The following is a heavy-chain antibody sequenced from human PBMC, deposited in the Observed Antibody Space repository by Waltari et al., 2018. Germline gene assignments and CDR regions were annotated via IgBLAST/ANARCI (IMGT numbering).Heavy chain of an antibody. J-gene: IGHJ4*02. CDR3: TRHSTYYYDSSGYNFDY. V-gene: IGHV3-73*01. CDR1: GFTFSGSA. D-gene: IGHD3-22*01. CDR2: IRSKANSYAT. Sequence: EVQLVESGGGLVQPGGSLRLSCAASGFTFSGSAMHWVRQASGKGLEWFGRIRSKANSYATAYAASVKGRFTISRDDSKNTAYLQMNSLKTEDTAVYYCTRHSTYYYDSSGYNFDYWGQGTLVTVSS.